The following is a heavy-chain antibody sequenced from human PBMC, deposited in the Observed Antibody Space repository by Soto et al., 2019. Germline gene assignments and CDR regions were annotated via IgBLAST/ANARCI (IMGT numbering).Heavy chain of an antibody. CDR1: GFTFSSYG. Sequence: PGGSLRLSCAASGFTFSSYGMHWVRQAPGKGLEWVAVIWYDGSNKYYADSVKGRFTISRDNSKNTLYLQMNSLRSDDTAVYYCARAYEGPWGQGTLVTVSS. D-gene: IGHD3-22*01. CDR2: IWYDGSNK. J-gene: IGHJ5*02. V-gene: IGHV3-33*01. CDR3: ARAYEGP.